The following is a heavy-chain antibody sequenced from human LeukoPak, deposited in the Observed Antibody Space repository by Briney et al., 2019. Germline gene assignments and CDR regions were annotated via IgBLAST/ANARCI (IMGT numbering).Heavy chain of an antibody. J-gene: IGHJ6*02. CDR1: GYIFTSYW. CDR2: IDPSDSYT. V-gene: IGHV5-10-1*01. D-gene: IGHD2-21*01. CDR3: ARHSPPGYYYYGMDV. Sequence: GESLKISCNGSGYIFTSYWISWVRQMPGKGLEWMGRIDPSDSYTNYSPSFQGHVTISADKSISTAYLQWSSLKASDTAMYYCARHSPPGYYYYGMDVWGQGTTVTVSS.